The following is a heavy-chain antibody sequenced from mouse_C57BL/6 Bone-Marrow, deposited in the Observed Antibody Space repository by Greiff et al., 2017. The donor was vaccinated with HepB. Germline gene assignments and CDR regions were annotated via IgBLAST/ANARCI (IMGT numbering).Heavy chain of an antibody. J-gene: IGHJ3*01. Sequence: EVQLVESGGGLVKPGGSLKLSCAASGFTFSSYAMSWVRQTPEKRLEWVATISDGGSYTYYPDNVKGRFTISRDNAKNNLYLQMSHLKSEDTAMYYCARDYYYGSSYEWAWFAYWGQGTLVTVSA. CDR3: ARDYYYGSSYEWAWFAY. CDR1: GFTFSSYA. V-gene: IGHV5-4*01. D-gene: IGHD1-1*01. CDR2: ISDGGSYT.